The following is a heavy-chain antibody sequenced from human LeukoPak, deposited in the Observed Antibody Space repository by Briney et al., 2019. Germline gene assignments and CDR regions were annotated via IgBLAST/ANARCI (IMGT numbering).Heavy chain of an antibody. CDR3: AKFSLGGKNPFDY. CDR2: LNPNSGGT. D-gene: IGHD2-15*01. J-gene: IGHJ4*02. Sequence: ASVRVSCKPSGYTFTDYHLHWVRQAPGQGFEWMGWLNPNSGGTNYARTFQGRVTMTSDTSMRTTYMELSRLTPGDTAVYYCAKFSLGGKNPFDYWGQGTLVTVSS. V-gene: IGHV1-2*02. CDR1: GYTFTDYH.